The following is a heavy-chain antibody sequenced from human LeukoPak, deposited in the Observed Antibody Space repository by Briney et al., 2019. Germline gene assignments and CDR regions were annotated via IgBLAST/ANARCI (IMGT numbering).Heavy chain of an antibody. CDR2: INAGNGKT. CDR1: GYIFTDYA. V-gene: IGHV1-3*01. Sequence: ASVKVSCKASGYIFTDYAIQWLRQAPGQGLEGMGWINAGNGKTKYSQKFQGRVTITRDTSASTAYMELSGLRSDDTAVYYCARARWTSTVTTYYLDFWGQGTLVTVSS. CDR3: ARARWTSTVTTYYLDF. D-gene: IGHD4-17*01. J-gene: IGHJ4*02.